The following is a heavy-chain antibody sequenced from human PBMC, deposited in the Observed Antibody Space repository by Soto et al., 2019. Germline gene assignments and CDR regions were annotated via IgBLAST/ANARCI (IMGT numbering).Heavy chain of an antibody. CDR2: IIPIFGTA. V-gene: IGHV1-69*13. CDR3: ARDHGGSSSWYDFYYFDW. CDR1: GGTFSSYA. D-gene: IGHD6-13*01. Sequence: ASVKVSCKASGGTFSSYAISWVRQAPGQGLEWMGGIIPIFGTANYAQKFQGRVTITADESTSTAYMELSSLRSEDTAVYYCARDHGGSSSWYDFYYFDWWGLGTLVTVSS. J-gene: IGHJ4*02.